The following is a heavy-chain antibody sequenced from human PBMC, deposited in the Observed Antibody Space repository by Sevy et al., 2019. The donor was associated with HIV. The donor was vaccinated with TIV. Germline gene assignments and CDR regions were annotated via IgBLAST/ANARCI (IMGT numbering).Heavy chain of an antibody. J-gene: IGHJ6*02. D-gene: IGHD2-15*01. CDR1: GFTFTSSA. V-gene: IGHV1-58*02. CDR2: IVVGSGNT. Sequence: ASVKVSCKASGFTFTSSAMQWVRQARGQRLEWIGWIVVGSGNTNYAQKFQERVTITRDMSTSTAYMELSSLSSEDTAVCYCAAVGCSCGSCYAGSYYYYGMDVWGQGTTVTVSS. CDR3: AAVGCSCGSCYAGSYYYYGMDV.